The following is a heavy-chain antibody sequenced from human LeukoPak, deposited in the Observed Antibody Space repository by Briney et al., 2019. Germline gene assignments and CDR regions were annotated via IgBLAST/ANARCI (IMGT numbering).Heavy chain of an antibody. D-gene: IGHD6-13*01. CDR3: ARGGGSSWYPNWFDP. CDR1: GGSISSYY. Sequence: PSETLSLTCTVSGGSISSYYWSWIRQPAGKGLEWIGRIYTSGSTNYNPSLKSRVTMSVDTSKNQFSLKLSSVTAADTAVYYCARGGGSSWYPNWFDPWGQGTLVTVSS. V-gene: IGHV4-4*07. J-gene: IGHJ5*02. CDR2: IYTSGST.